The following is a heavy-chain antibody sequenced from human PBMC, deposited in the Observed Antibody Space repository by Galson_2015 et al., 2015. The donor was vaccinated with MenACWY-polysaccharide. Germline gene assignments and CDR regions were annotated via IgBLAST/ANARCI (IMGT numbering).Heavy chain of an antibody. CDR1: GFTFSSHW. J-gene: IGHJ3*01. Sequence: SLRLSCAASGFTFSSHWMHWVRQAPGKGLEWVSHINSDGSSSSYASSVKGLFTISRDNAKKTLYLQMNILKAENTAVYYCARRDVLVTWRSHDASDLSAPGTMVTVP. V-gene: IGHV3-74*01. CDR3: ARRDVLVTWRSHDASDL. D-gene: IGHD5-18*01. CDR2: INSDGSSS.